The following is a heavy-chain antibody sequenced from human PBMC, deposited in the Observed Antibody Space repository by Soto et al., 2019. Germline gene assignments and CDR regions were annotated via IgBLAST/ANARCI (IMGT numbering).Heavy chain of an antibody. CDR3: ARAEDYDFWSGPPKYFDN. D-gene: IGHD3-3*01. Sequence: GGSLRLSCATSGFTFRSYWMTWVRQAPGKGPEWVANIKPDGSEKQYVDSVKGRFTVSRDNAKKSLDLQMNSLRVEDTAVYYCARAEDYDFWSGPPKYFDNWGQGTQVTVS. V-gene: IGHV3-7*03. J-gene: IGHJ4*02. CDR1: GFTFRSYW. CDR2: IKPDGSEK.